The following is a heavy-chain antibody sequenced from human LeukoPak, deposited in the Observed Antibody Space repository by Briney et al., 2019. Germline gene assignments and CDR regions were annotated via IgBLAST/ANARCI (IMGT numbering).Heavy chain of an antibody. Sequence: SETLSLTCAVYGGSFSGYYWSWIRQPPGKGLEWIGEINHSGSTNYNPSLKSRVTMSVDTSKNQFSLKLSSVTAADTAVYYCARGPDCSGGSCYPYWFDPWGQGTLVTVSS. V-gene: IGHV4-34*01. D-gene: IGHD2-15*01. J-gene: IGHJ5*02. CDR1: GGSFSGYY. CDR3: ARGPDCSGGSCYPYWFDP. CDR2: INHSGST.